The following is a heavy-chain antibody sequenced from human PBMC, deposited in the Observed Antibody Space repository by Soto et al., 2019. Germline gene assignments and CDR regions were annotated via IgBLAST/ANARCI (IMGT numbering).Heavy chain of an antibody. CDR1: GFTFSNYE. Sequence: PGGSLRLSCAASGFTFSNYEMNWVRQAPGKGLEWVSYIGSGGDTIYYADSVKGRFTISRDNARNSLYLQMNSLSAEDTAIYYCARVRGLPNYWGQGTLVTVSS. CDR3: ARVRGLPNY. V-gene: IGHV3-48*03. J-gene: IGHJ4*02. CDR2: IGSGGDTI. D-gene: IGHD1-26*01.